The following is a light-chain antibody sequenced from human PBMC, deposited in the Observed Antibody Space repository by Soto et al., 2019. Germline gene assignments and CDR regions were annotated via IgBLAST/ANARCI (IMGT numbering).Light chain of an antibody. J-gene: IGKJ2*01. Sequence: DIQMTQSPSTLSASVGDRVTIPCRASNIIIACLAWYQQKPGKAPKLLIYKASTLDSGVPSRFSGSGSGTEFTLTISSLQPDDFATYYCHQYHSFFNYTFGQGTKLEIK. V-gene: IGKV1-5*03. CDR1: NIIIAC. CDR2: KAS. CDR3: HQYHSFFNYT.